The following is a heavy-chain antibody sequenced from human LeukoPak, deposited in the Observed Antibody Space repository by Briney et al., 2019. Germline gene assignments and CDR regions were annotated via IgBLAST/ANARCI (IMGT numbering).Heavy chain of an antibody. Sequence: ASVKVSCKASGYTFTGYGISWVRQAPGQGLEWMGIINPSGGSTSYAQKFQGRVTMTRDTSISTAYMELSRLRSDDTAVYYCARARITMIVVVPPAWFDPWGQGTLVTVSS. D-gene: IGHD3-22*01. V-gene: IGHV1-46*01. CDR2: INPSGGST. CDR1: GYTFTGYG. J-gene: IGHJ5*02. CDR3: ARARITMIVVVPPAWFDP.